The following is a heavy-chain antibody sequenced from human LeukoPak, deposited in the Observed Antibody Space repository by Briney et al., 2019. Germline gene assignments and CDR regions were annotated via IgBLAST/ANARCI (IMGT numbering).Heavy chain of an antibody. Sequence: GGSLRLSCATSGFTFVDYGLSWVRRAPGKGLEWLWAINYNGDITDYADSVKGQFTISRDNAKNSLYLRMDSLRAEDTALYYCARDRLGPSFSVSTFDLWGQGTLVTVSS. D-gene: IGHD3-3*02. CDR3: ARDRLGPSFSVSTFDL. CDR2: INYNGDIT. CDR1: GFTFVDYG. V-gene: IGHV3-20*04. J-gene: IGHJ4*02.